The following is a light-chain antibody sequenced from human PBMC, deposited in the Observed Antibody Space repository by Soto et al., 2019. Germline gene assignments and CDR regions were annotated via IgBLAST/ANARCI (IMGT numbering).Light chain of an antibody. Sequence: DIQRTQSPSSLSASVGDRVTITCRASQSISNWLAWYQQKPGKAPKLLMSDASSLERGVPSRFSGSGSGTEFTLTISSLQPDDFATYYCQHYNSYGTFGQGTKVDIK. CDR3: QHYNSYGT. J-gene: IGKJ1*01. CDR2: DAS. V-gene: IGKV1-5*01. CDR1: QSISNW.